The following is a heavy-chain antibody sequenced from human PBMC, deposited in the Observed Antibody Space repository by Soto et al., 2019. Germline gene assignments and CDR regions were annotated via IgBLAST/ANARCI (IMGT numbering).Heavy chain of an antibody. CDR1: GFTFDDYA. D-gene: IGHD3-10*01. CDR3: ACLAWFGDPVPLLDG. J-gene: IGHJ4*02. Sequence: PGGSLRLSCAASGFTFDDYAMHWVRQAPGKGLEWVSGISWNSGSIGFADSVKGRFTISRDNAKNFLFLQMNSLRAEDTAVYYCACLAWFGDPVPLLDGWGQGSVVTVSS. V-gene: IGHV3-9*01. CDR2: ISWNSGSI.